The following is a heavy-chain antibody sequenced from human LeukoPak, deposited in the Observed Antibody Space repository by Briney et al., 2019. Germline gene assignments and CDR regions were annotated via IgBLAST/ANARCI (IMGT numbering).Heavy chain of an antibody. V-gene: IGHV3-23*01. Sequence: GGSLRLSCAASGFIFSSYAMSWVRQAPGKGLEWVSAISGSGGSTYYADSVRGRFTISRDNSKNTLYLQMNSLRAEDTAVYYCAKVNLNYDILTGYYWNWFDPWGQGTLVTVSS. CDR1: GFIFSSYA. D-gene: IGHD3-9*01. CDR3: AKVNLNYDILTGYYWNWFDP. CDR2: ISGSGGST. J-gene: IGHJ5*02.